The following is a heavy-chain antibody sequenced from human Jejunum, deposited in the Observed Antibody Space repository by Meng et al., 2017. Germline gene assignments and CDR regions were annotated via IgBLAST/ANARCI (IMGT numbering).Heavy chain of an antibody. CDR3: ARGSYGDSTDP. V-gene: IGHV4-30-4*08. J-gene: IGHJ5*02. CDR2: IDHRGST. CDR1: GGSLRTGAYY. D-gene: IGHD4-17*01. Sequence: QVHLQESGPGLVKPSQPLSLTCTVSGGSLRTGAYYWSWFRQSPGKGLEWIGLIDHRGSTNYNPSLKSRVTISLDTSKNQFSLNLNSVTAADTAVYYCARGSYGDSTDPWGQGILVTVSS.